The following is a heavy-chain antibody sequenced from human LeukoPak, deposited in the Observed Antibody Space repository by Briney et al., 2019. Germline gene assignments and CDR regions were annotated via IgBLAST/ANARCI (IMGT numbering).Heavy chain of an antibody. CDR1: GFTFSTYS. CDR2: ISGTSNTI. CDR3: AKGGIVGADFGG. Sequence: GGSLRLSCVASGFTFSTYSMNWVRQAPGKGLEWVSYISGTSNTIYYADSVKGRFTISRDNAKNSLYLQMNSLRAEDTAVYYCAKGGIVGADFGGWGQGTLVTVSS. V-gene: IGHV3-48*01. J-gene: IGHJ4*02. D-gene: IGHD1-26*01.